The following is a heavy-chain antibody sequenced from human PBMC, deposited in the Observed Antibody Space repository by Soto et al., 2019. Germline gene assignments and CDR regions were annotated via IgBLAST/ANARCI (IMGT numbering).Heavy chain of an antibody. CDR2: IIPIFGTA. Sequence: QVQLVQSGAEVKKPGSSVKVSCKASGGTFSSYAISWVRQAPGQGLEWMGGIIPIFGTANYAQKFQGRVTFTADESTSTAYMELSSLRSEDTAVYYCARGRLAVDMGSYGMDVWGQGTTVTVSS. J-gene: IGHJ6*02. V-gene: IGHV1-69*01. CDR1: GGTFSSYA. D-gene: IGHD5-12*01. CDR3: ARGRLAVDMGSYGMDV.